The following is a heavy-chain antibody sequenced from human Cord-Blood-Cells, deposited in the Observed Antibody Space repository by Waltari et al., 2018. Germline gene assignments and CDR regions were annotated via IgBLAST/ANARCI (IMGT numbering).Heavy chain of an antibody. D-gene: IGHD6-19*01. Sequence: QVQLQQWGAGLLKPSETLSLTCAVYGGSFSGYYWSWIRQPPGKGLEWIGEINHSGNTNSNPSLKSRVTISVDTSKNQFSLKLSSGTAADTAVYYCARPAVAGAFDIWGQGTMVTVSS. V-gene: IGHV4-34*01. CDR2: INHSGNT. J-gene: IGHJ3*02. CDR3: ARPAVAGAFDI. CDR1: GGSFSGYY.